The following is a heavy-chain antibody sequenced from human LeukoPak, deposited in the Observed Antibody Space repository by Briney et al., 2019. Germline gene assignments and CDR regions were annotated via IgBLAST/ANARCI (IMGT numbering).Heavy chain of an antibody. Sequence: GGSLRLSCAASGFTFSSYWMHWVRQAPGKGLLWVSRINSDGSSTSYADSVKGRFTISRDNAKNTLYLQMNSLRAEDTAVYYCAREGYHDSSGPSWFDPWGQGTLVTVSS. CDR1: GFTFSSYW. D-gene: IGHD3-22*01. CDR2: INSDGSST. J-gene: IGHJ5*02. V-gene: IGHV3-74*01. CDR3: AREGYHDSSGPSWFDP.